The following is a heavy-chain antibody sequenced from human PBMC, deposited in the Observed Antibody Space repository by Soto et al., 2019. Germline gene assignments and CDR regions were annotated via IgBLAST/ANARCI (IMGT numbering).Heavy chain of an antibody. CDR3: ARVRWTVAGPGHFDY. CDR2: IYYSGST. J-gene: IGHJ4*02. CDR1: GGSISSYY. Sequence: SETLSLTCTVSGGSISSYYWSWIRQPPGKGLEWIGYIYYSGSTNYNPSLKSRVTISVDTSKNQFSLKLSSVTAADTAVYYCARVRWTVAGPGHFDYWGQGTQVTVSS. V-gene: IGHV4-59*01. D-gene: IGHD6-19*01.